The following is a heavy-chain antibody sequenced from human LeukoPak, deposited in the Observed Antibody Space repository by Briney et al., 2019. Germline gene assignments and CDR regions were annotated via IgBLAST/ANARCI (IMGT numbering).Heavy chain of an antibody. J-gene: IGHJ4*02. CDR1: GFTSSSYS. V-gene: IGHV3-21*01. D-gene: IGHD1-26*01. Sequence: GGSLRLSCAASGFTSSSYSMNWVRQAPGKGLEWVSSISSSSSYIYYADSVKGRFTISRDNAKNSLYLQMNSLRAEDTAVYYCARSRRGWELLSYWGQGTLVTVSS. CDR2: ISSSSSYI. CDR3: ARSRRGWELLSY.